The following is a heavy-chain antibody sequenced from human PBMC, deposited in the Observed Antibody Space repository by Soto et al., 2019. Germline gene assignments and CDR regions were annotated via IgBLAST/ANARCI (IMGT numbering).Heavy chain of an antibody. Sequence: SETLSLTCAVSGGSFTSNNWCTWFRQPPGQGLEWIGEIYRTGSTNYNPSLKSRVTISLDKSENQFSLKVTSLTAADTPVYYCASRDPGTSVDYWGQGTLVTVSS. CDR3: ASRDPGTSVDY. CDR2: IYRTGST. CDR1: GGSFTSNNW. D-gene: IGHD1-7*01. V-gene: IGHV4-4*02. J-gene: IGHJ4*02.